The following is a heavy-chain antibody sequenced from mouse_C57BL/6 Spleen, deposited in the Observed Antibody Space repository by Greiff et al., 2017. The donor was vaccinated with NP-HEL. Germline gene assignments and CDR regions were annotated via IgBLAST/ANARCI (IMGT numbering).Heavy chain of an antibody. CDR2: INYDGSST. CDR3: ERENYSNYGGAMDY. CDR1: GFTFSDYY. Sequence: EVKVVESEGGLVQPGSSMKLSCTASGFTFSDYYMAWVRQVPEKGLEWVANINYDGSSTYYLDSLKSRFIISRDNAKNILYLQMSSLKSEDTATYYCERENYSNYGGAMDYGGKGTSVTVSS. J-gene: IGHJ4*01. D-gene: IGHD2-5*01. V-gene: IGHV5-16*01.